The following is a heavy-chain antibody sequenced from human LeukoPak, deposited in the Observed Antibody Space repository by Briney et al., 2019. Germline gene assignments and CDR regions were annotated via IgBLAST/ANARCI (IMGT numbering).Heavy chain of an antibody. CDR3: ARDRYDILTGYYDYYYYGMDV. D-gene: IGHD3-9*01. Sequence: ASVEVSCKASGYTFTGYYMHWVRQAPGQGLEWMGRINPNSGGTNYAQKFQGRVTMTRDTSISTAYMELSRLRSDDTAVYYCARDRYDILTGYYDYYYYGMDVWGQGTTVTVSS. V-gene: IGHV1-2*06. J-gene: IGHJ6*02. CDR1: GYTFTGYY. CDR2: INPNSGGT.